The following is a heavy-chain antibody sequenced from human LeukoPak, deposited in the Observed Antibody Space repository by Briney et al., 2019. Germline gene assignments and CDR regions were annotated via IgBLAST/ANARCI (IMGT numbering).Heavy chain of an antibody. CDR3: VRSYDY. V-gene: IGHV3-7*05. Sequence: GGSLRPSCAASGFTFSSSWMTWVRQAPGKGLEWVANIKEDGSEKYYVDSVKGRFTISRDNAANSLYLQMGSLRGEDTAVYYCVRSYDYWGQGTLVTISS. J-gene: IGHJ4*02. CDR2: IKEDGSEK. CDR1: GFTFSSSW.